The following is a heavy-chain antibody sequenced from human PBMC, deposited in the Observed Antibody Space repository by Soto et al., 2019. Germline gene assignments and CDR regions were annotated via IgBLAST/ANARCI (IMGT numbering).Heavy chain of an antibody. V-gene: IGHV3-66*01. J-gene: IGHJ3*02. CDR2: IYSGGST. D-gene: IGHD3-22*01. CDR1: GFTVSSNY. Sequence: GGSLRLSCAASGFTVSSNYMSWLRQAPGKGLEWVSVIYSGGSTYCADSVKGRFTISRDNSKNTLYLQMNSLRAEDTAVYYCARDRYYYDSWDDAFDIWGQGTMVTVS. CDR3: ARDRYYYDSWDDAFDI.